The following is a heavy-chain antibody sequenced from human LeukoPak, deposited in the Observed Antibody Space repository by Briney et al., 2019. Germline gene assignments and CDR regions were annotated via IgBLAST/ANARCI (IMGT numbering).Heavy chain of an antibody. D-gene: IGHD3-3*01. V-gene: IGHV3-30*18. CDR2: ISYDGSNK. CDR1: GFTFSSYG. Sequence: PGGSLRLSCAASGFTFSSYGMHWVRQAPGKGLEWVAVISYDGSNKYYADSVKGRFTISRDNSKNTLYLQMNSLRAEDTAVYYCAKDWSRRTSMTTILDDYWGQGTLVTVSS. J-gene: IGHJ4*02. CDR3: AKDWSRRTSMTTILDDY.